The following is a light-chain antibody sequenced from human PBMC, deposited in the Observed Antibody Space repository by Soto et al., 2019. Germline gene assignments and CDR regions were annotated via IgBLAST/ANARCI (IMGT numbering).Light chain of an antibody. V-gene: IGKV3-15*01. J-gene: IGKJ1*01. CDR1: QSVSSN. CDR3: QQYNNWPSCT. CDR2: GAS. Sequence: SKSAVTLSVSTGERDTLSCRVSQSVSSNLAWYQQTSGQAPRLLIYGASTRATGIPARFSGSGSGTEFTLIISSLQPEDYAVYYCQQYNNWPSCTFGQGSKLDI.